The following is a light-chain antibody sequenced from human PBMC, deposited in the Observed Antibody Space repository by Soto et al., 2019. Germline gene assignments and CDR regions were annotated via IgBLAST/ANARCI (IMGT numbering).Light chain of an antibody. CDR1: QSFSSW. CDR2: KAS. Sequence: DIQMTQSPSTLSASVGDRVTITCRASQSFSSWLAWYQQKPGKAPKLLIYKASSLESGVPSRFSGSGSGTAFTLTINSLQPDDLATYYCQQYKNYPYTFGQGTKLEIK. V-gene: IGKV1-5*03. CDR3: QQYKNYPYT. J-gene: IGKJ2*01.